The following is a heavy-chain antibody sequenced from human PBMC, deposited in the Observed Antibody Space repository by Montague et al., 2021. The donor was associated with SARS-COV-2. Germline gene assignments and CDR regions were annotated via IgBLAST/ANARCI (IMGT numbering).Heavy chain of an antibody. CDR3: ARVRAVPAAMRIFSLGRSYYGMAF. V-gene: IGHV4-34*01. D-gene: IGHD2-2*01. Sequence: SETLSLTCAVYGGSFSGYYWSWIRQPPGKGLEWIGEINHSGSTNYNPSLKSRVTISVDTSKNQFSLKLSSVTAADTAVYYCARVRAVPAAMRIFSLGRSYYGMAFWGQGTTVTVSS. J-gene: IGHJ6*02. CDR1: GGSFSGYY. CDR2: INHSGST.